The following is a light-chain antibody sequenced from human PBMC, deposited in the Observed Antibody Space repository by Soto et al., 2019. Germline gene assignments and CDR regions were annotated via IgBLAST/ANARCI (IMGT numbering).Light chain of an antibody. CDR1: QRLSSN. CDR3: QQYSKWPIT. V-gene: IGKV3D-15*01. CDR2: ASS. Sequence: EIVLTQSPVTLSVSPGERVTLSCRASQRLSSNLAWYQQRPGQAPRLLIYASSNRATGIPARFSGSGSGIDFTLTISSLEPEDFAVYYCQQYSKWPITFGQGTRLEIK. J-gene: IGKJ5*01.